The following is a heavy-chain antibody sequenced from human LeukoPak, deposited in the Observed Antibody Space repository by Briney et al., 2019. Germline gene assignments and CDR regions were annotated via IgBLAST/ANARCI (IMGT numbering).Heavy chain of an antibody. CDR2: IYYSGST. CDR3: ARAGATRDAFDI. Sequence: SETLSLTCTVSGDPISSYYWSWIRQPPGKGLEWIGHIYYSGSTNYNPSLKSRVTISVDTSKNQFSLKLSSVTAADTAVYYCARAGATRDAFDIWGQGTMVTASS. V-gene: IGHV4-59*08. J-gene: IGHJ3*02. CDR1: GDPISSYY. D-gene: IGHD1-26*01.